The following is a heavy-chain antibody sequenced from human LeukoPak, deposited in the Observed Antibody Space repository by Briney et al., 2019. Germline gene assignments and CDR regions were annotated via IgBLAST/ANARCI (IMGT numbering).Heavy chain of an antibody. J-gene: IGHJ2*01. Sequence: GRSLRLSCAASGFTLSYYGMHWVRQAPGKGLEWVALIWSDGSKENYADSVKGRFTISRDTSRNTLYLQMHSLRAEDTAVYYCARDADTSGSYWYFDLWGRGTQVTVSS. CDR1: GFTLSYYG. D-gene: IGHD3-22*01. CDR3: ARDADTSGSYWYFDL. CDR2: IWSDGSKE. V-gene: IGHV3-33*01.